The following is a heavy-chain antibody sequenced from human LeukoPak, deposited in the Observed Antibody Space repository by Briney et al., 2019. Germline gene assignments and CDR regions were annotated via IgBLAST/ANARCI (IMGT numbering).Heavy chain of an antibody. CDR2: IHTSGTT. CDR3: ARDVSSSGSYFDY. D-gene: IGHD6-19*01. Sequence: SETLSLTCTVSGGSMDTFYWSFIRQSAGTGLEWLGRIHTSGTTWYNASLKSRVTLSVDASKNQFSLRLSSVTAADTAVYYCARDVSSSGSYFDYWGQGTLVTVSS. V-gene: IGHV4-4*07. CDR1: GGSMDTFY. J-gene: IGHJ4*02.